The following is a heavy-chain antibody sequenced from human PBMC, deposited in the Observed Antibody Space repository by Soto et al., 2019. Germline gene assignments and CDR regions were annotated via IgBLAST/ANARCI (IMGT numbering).Heavy chain of an antibody. Sequence: EVQLVESGGGLVQPGGSLRLSCAASGCSFSNYAMGWVRQAPGKGLEWVSYISGSSSNIRYADSVKGRFTISRDNAKSSVYLQMNSLRADDTAVYYCARDPSRGSDWARYLDLWGRGTLVTVSS. D-gene: IGHD1-26*01. CDR2: ISGSSSNI. V-gene: IGHV3-48*01. CDR3: ARDPSRGSDWARYLDL. J-gene: IGHJ2*01. CDR1: GCSFSNYA.